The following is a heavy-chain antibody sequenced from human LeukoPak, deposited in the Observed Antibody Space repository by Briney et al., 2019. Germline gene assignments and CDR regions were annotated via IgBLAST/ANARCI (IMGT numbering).Heavy chain of an antibody. Sequence: GGSLRLSCAASGFTFSSYAMSWVRQAPGKGLEWVSAISGSGGSTYYADSVKGRFTISRDNSKNTLYLQMNSLRAEDTAVYYCAKDLSNYYDSSGYDYWGQGTLVTVSS. CDR1: GFTFSSYA. CDR2: ISGSGGST. V-gene: IGHV3-23*01. J-gene: IGHJ4*02. D-gene: IGHD3-22*01. CDR3: AKDLSNYYDSSGYDY.